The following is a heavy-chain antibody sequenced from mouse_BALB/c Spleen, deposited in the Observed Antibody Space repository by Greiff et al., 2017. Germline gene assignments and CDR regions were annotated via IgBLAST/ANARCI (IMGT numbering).Heavy chain of an antibody. J-gene: IGHJ4*01. CDR3: ARDGYYAMDD. CDR1: GFSFTGYG. V-gene: IGHV2-6-7*01. CDR2: IWGDGST. Sequence: QVQLKESGPGLVAPSQSLSISCTASGFSFTGYGVNWVRQPPGEGLEWLGMIWGDGSTYYNSALKSRLSISKDYSKSQVFLRMNSLQADDTARYYCARDGYYAMDDWGQGTSVTVSA.